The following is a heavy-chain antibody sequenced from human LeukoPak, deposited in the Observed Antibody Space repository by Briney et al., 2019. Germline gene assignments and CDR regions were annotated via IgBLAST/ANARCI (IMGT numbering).Heavy chain of an antibody. D-gene: IGHD4-17*01. CDR3: AKDASTVTLHADY. V-gene: IGHV3-30*18. CDR1: GFTFTSFG. CDR2: LSYDGSNR. Sequence: GGSLRLSCTASGFTFTSFGMHWVRQAPGKGLEWVAVLSYDGSNRYYADSVKGRFTISRDNSKNTLYLQMNSLRAEDTAVYYCAKDASTVTLHADYWGQGTLVTVSS. J-gene: IGHJ4*02.